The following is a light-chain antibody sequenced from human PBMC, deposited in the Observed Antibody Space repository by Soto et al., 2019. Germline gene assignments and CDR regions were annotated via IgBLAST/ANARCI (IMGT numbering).Light chain of an antibody. V-gene: IGKV3-20*01. CDR2: DAS. CDR3: QQFSSYPLT. CDR1: QTVRNNY. Sequence: ESVLTQSPGTLSFSPGERATLSCRASQTVRNNYLAWYQQKPGQAPRLLIYDASSRATGIPDRFSGGGSGTDFTLTISRLEPEDFAVYYCQQFSSYPLTFGGGTKVDIK. J-gene: IGKJ4*01.